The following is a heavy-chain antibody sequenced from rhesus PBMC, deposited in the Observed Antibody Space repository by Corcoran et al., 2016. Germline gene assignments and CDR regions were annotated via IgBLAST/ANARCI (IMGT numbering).Heavy chain of an antibody. CDR2: ITYSGST. V-gene: IGHV4-122*02. CDR3: ARARGSYFNRFDV. Sequence: QVQLQESGPGLVKPSETLSLTCAVSGYSISSGYYWSWIRQPPGKGLEWIGYITYSGSTSYNPSLKSRVTISRDTSKNQFSLKLSSVTAADTAVYYCARARGSYFNRFDVWGPGVLVTVSS. CDR1: GYSISSGYY. D-gene: IGHD3-16*01. J-gene: IGHJ5-1*01.